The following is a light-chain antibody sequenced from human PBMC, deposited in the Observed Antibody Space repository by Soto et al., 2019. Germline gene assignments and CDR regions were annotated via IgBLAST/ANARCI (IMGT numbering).Light chain of an antibody. V-gene: IGKV1-27*01. Sequence: IQLTQSPSSLSASVGDRVTITSRASQDISSLLAWYQQKPGKAPKLLIYAASTLEPGVSSRFRGSGSGTDFTLIISSLQPEDAATYYCQKYDSAPWTFGQGTKVDIK. CDR2: AAS. CDR1: QDISSL. J-gene: IGKJ1*01. CDR3: QKYDSAPWT.